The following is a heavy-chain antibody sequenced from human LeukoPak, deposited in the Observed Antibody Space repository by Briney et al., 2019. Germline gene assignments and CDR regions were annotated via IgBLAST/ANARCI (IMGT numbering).Heavy chain of an antibody. J-gene: IGHJ4*02. CDR2: ISGSGGST. CDR1: GFTFSSYA. Sequence: GGSLRLSCAASGFTFSSYAMSWVRQAPGKGLEWVSAISGSGGSTYYADSVKGRFTISRDNSKNTLYLQMNSRRAEDTAVYYCAKDHLAEYYYDSSGYYPDYWGQGTLVTVSS. V-gene: IGHV3-23*01. D-gene: IGHD3-22*01. CDR3: AKDHLAEYYYDSSGYYPDY.